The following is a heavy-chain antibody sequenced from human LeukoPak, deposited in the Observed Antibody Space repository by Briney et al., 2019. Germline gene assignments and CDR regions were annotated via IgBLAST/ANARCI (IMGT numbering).Heavy chain of an antibody. J-gene: IGHJ6*03. Sequence: GGSLRLSCAASGFTFSIYSMNWVPQAPGKGLEWVSSISSSSSYIYYADSVKGRFTISRDNAKNTLYLQMNSLRAEDTAVYYCARDPSYYDSSGRYYYYMDVWGKGTTVTVSS. CDR3: ARDPSYYDSSGRYYYYMDV. D-gene: IGHD3-22*01. CDR1: GFTFSIYS. CDR2: ISSSSSYI. V-gene: IGHV3-21*01.